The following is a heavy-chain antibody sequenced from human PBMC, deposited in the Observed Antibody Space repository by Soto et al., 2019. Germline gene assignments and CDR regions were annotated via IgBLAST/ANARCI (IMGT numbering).Heavy chain of an antibody. D-gene: IGHD3-10*01. V-gene: IGHV3-23*01. CDR3: AKDGEYYYGSGSYLDP. CDR1: GFTFSSYA. CDR2: ISGSGGST. J-gene: IGHJ5*02. Sequence: EVQLLESGGDLVQPGGSLRLSCAASGFTFSSYAMSWVGQAPGKGLEWVSAISGSGGSTYYADSVKGRFTISRDNSKNTLYLQMNSLRAEDTAVYYCAKDGEYYYGSGSYLDPWGQGTLVTVSS.